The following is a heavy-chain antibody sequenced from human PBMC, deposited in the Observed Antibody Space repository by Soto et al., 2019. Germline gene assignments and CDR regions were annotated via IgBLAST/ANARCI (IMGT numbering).Heavy chain of an antibody. J-gene: IGHJ6*02. CDR1: GFTFSSYA. V-gene: IGHV3-30-3*01. CDR2: ISYDGSNK. Sequence: QVQLVESGGGVVQPGRSLRLSCAASGFTFSSYAMHWVRQAPGKGLEWVAVISYDGSNKYYADSVKGRFTISRDNSKNTLYLQMNSLRAEDTAVYYCARDEEGYGMDVWGQGTTVTVSS. CDR3: ARDEEGYGMDV.